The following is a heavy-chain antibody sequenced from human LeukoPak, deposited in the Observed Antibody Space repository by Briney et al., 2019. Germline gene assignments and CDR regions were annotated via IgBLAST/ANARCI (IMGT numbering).Heavy chain of an antibody. V-gene: IGHV4-30-4*01. J-gene: IGHJ6*03. CDR1: GGSISSGDYY. D-gene: IGHD1-26*01. Sequence: PSQTLSLTCTVSGGSISSGDYYWSWIRQPPGKGLEWIGYVYYSGSTYYNPSLKSRVTISVDTSKNQLSLKFTSVTAAGTAVYYCVRTHSGSSSEFRYHYMDVWGKGTTVAVSS. CDR3: VRTHSGSSSEFRYHYMDV. CDR2: VYYSGST.